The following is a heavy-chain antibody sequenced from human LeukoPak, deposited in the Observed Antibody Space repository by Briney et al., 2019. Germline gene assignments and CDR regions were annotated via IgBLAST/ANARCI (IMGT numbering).Heavy chain of an antibody. V-gene: IGHV3-30*04. CDR3: AREQWLVDYYYYGMDV. CDR1: GFTFSSYA. J-gene: IGHJ6*02. Sequence: GGSLRLSCAASGFTFSSYAMHWVRQAPGKGLEWVAVISYDGSNKYYADSVKGRFTISRDNAKNSLYLQMNSLRAEDTAVYYCAREQWLVDYYYYGMDVWGQGTTVTVSS. CDR2: ISYDGSNK. D-gene: IGHD6-19*01.